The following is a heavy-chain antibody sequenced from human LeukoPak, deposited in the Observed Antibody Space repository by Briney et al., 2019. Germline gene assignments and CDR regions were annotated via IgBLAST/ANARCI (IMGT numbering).Heavy chain of an antibody. CDR3: AIMTATTPG. V-gene: IGHV3-23*01. Sequence: PGGSLRLSCAASGLTFSSYGMHWVRQAPGEGLEWVSSIRSSDSNTYYADSVKGRFTISRDNSKNTLYLQMNSLRAEDTAVYYCAIMTATTPGWGQGTLVTVSS. J-gene: IGHJ4*02. CDR2: IRSSDSNT. CDR1: GLTFSSYG. D-gene: IGHD1/OR15-1a*01.